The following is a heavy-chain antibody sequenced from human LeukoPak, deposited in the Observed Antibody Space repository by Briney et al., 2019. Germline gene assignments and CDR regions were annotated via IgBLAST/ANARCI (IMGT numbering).Heavy chain of an antibody. V-gene: IGHV1-2*02. CDR2: INPNSGGT. CDR3: ARDRGYDFWSGYYPHLLDY. CDR1: GYTFTGYY. J-gene: IGHJ4*02. Sequence: GASVKVSCKASGYTFTGYYMHWVRQAPGQGLEWMGWINPNSGGTNYAQKFQGRVTMTRDTSISTAYMELSRLRSDDTAMYYCARDRGYDFWSGYYPHLLDYWGQGTLVTVSS. D-gene: IGHD3-3*01.